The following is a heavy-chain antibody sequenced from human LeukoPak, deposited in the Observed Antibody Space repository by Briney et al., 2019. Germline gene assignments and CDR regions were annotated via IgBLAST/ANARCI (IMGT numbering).Heavy chain of an antibody. CDR1: GFTFSSYE. V-gene: IGHV3-48*03. D-gene: IGHD1-26*01. CDR2: ISSSGSTI. J-gene: IGHJ6*03. CDR3: AKDRQRGNYFRNYYYYMDV. Sequence: GGSLRLSCAASGFTFSSYEMNWARQAPGKGLEWVSYISSSGSTIYSADSVKGRFTISRDNSKNTVYLQMNSLRVDDTAVYYCAKDRQRGNYFRNYYYYMDVWGKGTTVTVSS.